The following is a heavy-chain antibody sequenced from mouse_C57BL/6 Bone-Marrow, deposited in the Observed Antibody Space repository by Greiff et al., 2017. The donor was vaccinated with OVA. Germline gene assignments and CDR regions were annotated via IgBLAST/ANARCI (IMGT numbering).Heavy chain of an antibody. CDR3: ARRDYDYGRDFDY. CDR1: GYTFTSYG. Sequence: VQLQQSGAELARPGASVKLSCKASGYTFTSYGISWVKQRPGQGLEWIGEIYPRSGNTYYNEKFKGKATLTADKSSSTAYMELRSLTSEDSAVYFCARRDYDYGRDFDYWGQGTTLTVSS. J-gene: IGHJ2*01. CDR2: IYPRSGNT. V-gene: IGHV1-81*01. D-gene: IGHD2-4*01.